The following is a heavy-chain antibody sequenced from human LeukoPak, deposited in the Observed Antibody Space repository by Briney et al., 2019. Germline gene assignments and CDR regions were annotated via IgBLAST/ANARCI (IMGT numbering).Heavy chain of an antibody. J-gene: IGHJ4*02. D-gene: IGHD2-21*02. V-gene: IGHV3-13*01. CDR3: VALGDRIY. CDR1: GFTFSSYD. Sequence: GGSLRLSCAASGFTFSSYDMHWVRQATGKGLEWVSAISAAGDTYYLDSVKGRFTISRENAKNSLYLQMNSLRAGDTAVYYCVALGDRIYWGQGTLVTVAS. CDR2: ISAAGDT.